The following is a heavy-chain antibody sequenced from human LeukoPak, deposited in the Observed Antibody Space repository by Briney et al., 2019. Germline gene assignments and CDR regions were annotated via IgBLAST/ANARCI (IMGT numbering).Heavy chain of an antibody. Sequence: GGPLRLSCAASGFTFSSYNMNWVRQAPGKGLEWVSSISSRSGYIYYADSLKGRFTISRDNAKNSLYLQMNSLRAEDTAVYYCARVLLVHDYYYGMDVWGQGTTVTVSS. V-gene: IGHV3-21*01. CDR1: GFTFSSYN. J-gene: IGHJ6*02. CDR2: ISSRSGYI. D-gene: IGHD3-16*01. CDR3: ARVLLVHDYYYGMDV.